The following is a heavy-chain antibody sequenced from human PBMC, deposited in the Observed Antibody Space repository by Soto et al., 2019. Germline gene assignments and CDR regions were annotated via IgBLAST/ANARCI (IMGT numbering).Heavy chain of an antibody. CDR2: IYYSGST. J-gene: IGHJ4*02. V-gene: IGHV4-30-4*01. CDR3: ARLYTGYEAFDY. CDR1: GGSINSGDYY. Sequence: QVQLQEAGPGLMKPSQTLSLTCSVSGGSINSGDYYWSWIRQSPGKGLEWIGYIYYSGSTYYNPSLTSRSTISIDTSKNQFFLDVDSVTAADTAVYYCARLYTGYEAFDYWGQGTLVTVSS. D-gene: IGHD5-12*01.